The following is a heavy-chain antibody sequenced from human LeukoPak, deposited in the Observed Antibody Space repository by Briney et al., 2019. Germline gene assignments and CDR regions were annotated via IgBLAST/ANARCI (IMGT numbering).Heavy chain of an antibody. J-gene: IGHJ5*02. V-gene: IGHV3-23*01. CDR3: AKDRGYSYGYLNWFDP. D-gene: IGHD5-18*01. CDR2: ISGSGGST. Sequence: GGSLRLSCAASGFTFDDYGMSWVRQAPGKGLEWVSAISGSGGSTYYADSVKGRFTISRDNSKNTLYLQMNSLRAEDTAVYYCAKDRGYSYGYLNWFDPWGQGTLVTVSS. CDR1: GFTFDDYG.